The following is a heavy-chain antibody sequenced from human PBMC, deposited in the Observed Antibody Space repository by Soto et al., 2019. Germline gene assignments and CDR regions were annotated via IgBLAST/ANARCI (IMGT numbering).Heavy chain of an antibody. CDR1: GFTFSSYS. D-gene: IGHD6-25*01. J-gene: IGHJ6*01. CDR3: ARMGSQRYYSYGMDV. CDR2: ISSSSSYI. V-gene: IGHV3-21*01. Sequence: EVQLVESGGGLVKPGGSLRLSCAASGFTFSSYSMNWVRQAPGKGLEWVSSISSSSSYIYYADSVKGRFPISRDNAKNSLYLQMNSLRAEDTAVYYCARMGSQRYYSYGMDVWGQGTTVTVSS.